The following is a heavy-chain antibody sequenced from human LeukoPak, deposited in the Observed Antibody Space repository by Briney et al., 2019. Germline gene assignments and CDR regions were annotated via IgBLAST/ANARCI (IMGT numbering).Heavy chain of an antibody. CDR1: GGSFSGYY. CDR3: ARGQVRTTVTGAYYYYMDV. J-gene: IGHJ6*03. V-gene: IGHV4-34*01. D-gene: IGHD4-17*01. CDR2: INHSGST. Sequence: SETLSLTCAVYGGSFSGYYWSWIRQPPGKGLEWIGEINHSGSTNYNPSLKSRVTISVDTSKNQFSLKLSSVTAADTAVYYCARGQVRTTVTGAYYYYMDVWGKGTTVTVSS.